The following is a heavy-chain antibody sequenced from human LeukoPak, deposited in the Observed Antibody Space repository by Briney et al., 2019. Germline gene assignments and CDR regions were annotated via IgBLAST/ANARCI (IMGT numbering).Heavy chain of an antibody. CDR3: ARPHCSSTDCHPPEWFDP. CDR1: GYTFTHYD. J-gene: IGHJ5*02. V-gene: IGHV1-8*01. CDR2: SNPNSGNT. D-gene: IGHD2-2*01. Sequence: ASVKVSCKPSGYTFTHYDINWVRQATGPGPEWRGWSNPNSGNTGYAQKFQGRVTMTRSTSISTAYIELSSLRSEDTAVYYCARPHCSSTDCHPPEWFDPWGQGTLVTVSS.